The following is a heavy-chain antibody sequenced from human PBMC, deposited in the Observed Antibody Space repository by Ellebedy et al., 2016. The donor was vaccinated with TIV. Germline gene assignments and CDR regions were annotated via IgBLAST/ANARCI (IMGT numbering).Heavy chain of an antibody. J-gene: IGHJ4*02. D-gene: IGHD1-7*01. CDR2: IYSGGST. CDR3: ARGTYNWNYIYFDY. CDR1: GFTFSSHA. Sequence: GESLKISXAASGFTFSSHAMNWVRQAPGKGLEWVSVIYSGGSTYYADSVKGRFTISRHNSKNTLYLQMTSLRAEDTAVYYCARGTYNWNYIYFDYWGQGSLVTASS. V-gene: IGHV3-53*01.